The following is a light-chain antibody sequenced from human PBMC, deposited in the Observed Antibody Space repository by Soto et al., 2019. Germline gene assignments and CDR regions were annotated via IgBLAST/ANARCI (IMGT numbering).Light chain of an antibody. V-gene: IGKV3-15*01. Sequence: EIVLTQSPATLSLSPGERATLSCRASQSVSSNLAWYQQKRGQAPRLLIYGASTRATGIPARFSGSGSGTEFTLTISSLQSEDFAVYYCQQYNNWPLTFGGGTKVDI. J-gene: IGKJ4*01. CDR2: GAS. CDR1: QSVSSN. CDR3: QQYNNWPLT.